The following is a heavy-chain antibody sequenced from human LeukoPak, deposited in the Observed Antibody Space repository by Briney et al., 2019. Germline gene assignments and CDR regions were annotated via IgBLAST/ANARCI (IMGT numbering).Heavy chain of an antibody. CDR1: GFTFSSYG. V-gene: IGHV3-74*01. D-gene: IGHD1-26*01. Sequence: PGGSLRLSCAASGFTFSSYGMHWVRHAPGKGLVWVSHIESDGSGATYADSVKGRFTISRDNAKNTLYLQMNSLRAEDTAVYFCVRELYVVGPAAFDIWGQGTMVTVSS. J-gene: IGHJ3*02. CDR3: VRELYVVGPAAFDI. CDR2: IESDGSGA.